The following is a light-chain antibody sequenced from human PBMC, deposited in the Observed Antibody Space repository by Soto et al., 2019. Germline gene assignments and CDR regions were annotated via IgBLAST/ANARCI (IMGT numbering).Light chain of an antibody. CDR3: QQYNDWPPIT. Sequence: EILMTRSPATLPLSHRESAHLCCRASQSVSSSLVWYQQKHAQPTRLLIYGASTRATGIPARFGGSGAGTEFTLTISSMQSQDFASYYCQQYNDWPPITFGQGTRLEI. V-gene: IGKV3-15*01. J-gene: IGKJ5*01. CDR2: GAS. CDR1: QSVSSS.